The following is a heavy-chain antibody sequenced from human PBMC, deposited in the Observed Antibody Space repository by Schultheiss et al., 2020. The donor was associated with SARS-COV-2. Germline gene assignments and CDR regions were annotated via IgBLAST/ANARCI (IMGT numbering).Heavy chain of an antibody. J-gene: IGHJ6*02. D-gene: IGHD4-17*01. CDR3: ARVDYGDYVGYYYGMDV. CDR2: ISSSGSTI. V-gene: IGHV3-11*04. CDR1: GFTFSDYY. Sequence: GGSLRLSCAASGFTFSDYYMSWIRQAPGKGLEWVSYISSSGSTIYYADSVKGRFTISRDNAKNSLYLQMNSLRAEDTAVYYCARVDYGDYVGYYYGMDVGAKGPRSPSP.